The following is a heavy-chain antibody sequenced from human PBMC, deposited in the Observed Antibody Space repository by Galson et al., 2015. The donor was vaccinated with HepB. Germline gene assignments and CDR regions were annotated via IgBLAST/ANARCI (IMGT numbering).Heavy chain of an antibody. Sequence: SVKVSCKASGYTFTSYGISWVRQAPGQGLEWMGWISAYNGNTNYAQKLQGRVTMTTDTSTSTAYMELRSLRSDDTAVYYCARTRPTFGPQLSIWFGELFGPWGQGTLVTVSS. J-gene: IGHJ5*02. CDR3: ARTRPTFGPQLSIWFGELFGP. V-gene: IGHV1-18*01. D-gene: IGHD3-10*01. CDR2: ISAYNGNT. CDR1: GYTFTSYG.